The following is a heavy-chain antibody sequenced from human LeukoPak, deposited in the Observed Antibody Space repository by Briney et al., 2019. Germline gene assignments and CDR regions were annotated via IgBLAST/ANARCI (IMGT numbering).Heavy chain of an antibody. D-gene: IGHD4-23*01. CDR3: ARLGRGVTPRYYYGMDV. V-gene: IGHV4-34*01. CDR2: INHSGST. CDR1: GGSFSGYY. Sequence: SETLSLTCAVYGGSFSGYYWSWIRQPPGKGLEWIGEINHSGSTNYNPSLKSRVTISVGTSKNQFSLKLSSVTAADTAVYYCARLGRGVTPRYYYGMDVWGQGTTVTVSS. J-gene: IGHJ6*02.